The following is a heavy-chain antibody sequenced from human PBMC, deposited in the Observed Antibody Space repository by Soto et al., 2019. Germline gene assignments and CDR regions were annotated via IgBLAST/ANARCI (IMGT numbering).Heavy chain of an antibody. CDR3: ARVTKADTSMAY. J-gene: IGHJ4*02. D-gene: IGHD5-18*01. CDR2: IYYTGST. Sequence: SETLSLTCIVSGDSINSKTYYWGWSRQPPGKGLEWIGCIYYTGSTYYNTSLKSRVSISADTTKNQFSLRLSSVTAADTSLYYCARVTKADTSMAYWGQGILVTVSS. V-gene: IGHV4-39*01. CDR1: GDSINSKTYY.